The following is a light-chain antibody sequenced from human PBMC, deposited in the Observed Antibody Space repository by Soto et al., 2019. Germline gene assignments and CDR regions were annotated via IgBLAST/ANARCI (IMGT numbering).Light chain of an antibody. J-gene: IGLJ1*01. Sequence: QSALTQPASVSGSSGRSITISCTGTSSDVGRYNFVSWYQQHPGNAPKLLIYAVSERPSGVSTRFSGSKSGNTASLAISGLQAEDEAVYYCSSFSSSSTQVFGTGTKVTVL. CDR1: SSDVGRYNF. CDR2: AVS. V-gene: IGLV2-14*03. CDR3: SSFSSSSTQV.